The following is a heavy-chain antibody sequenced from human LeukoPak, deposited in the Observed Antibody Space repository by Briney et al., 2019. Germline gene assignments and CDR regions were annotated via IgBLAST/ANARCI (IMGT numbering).Heavy chain of an antibody. V-gene: IGHV1-2*02. D-gene: IGHD5-18*01. J-gene: IGHJ4*02. CDR2: INPNSGGT. Sequence: VASVKVSCKASGYTFTGYYMHWGRQAPGQGLEWMGWINPNSGGTNYAQKFQGRVTMTRDTSISTAYMELSRLRSDGTAVYFCARGRGYSYGEDLDYWGQGTLVTVSS. CDR1: GYTFTGYY. CDR3: ARGRGYSYGEDLDY.